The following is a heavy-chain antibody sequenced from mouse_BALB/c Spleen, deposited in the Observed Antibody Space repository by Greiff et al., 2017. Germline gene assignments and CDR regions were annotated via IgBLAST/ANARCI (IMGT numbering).Heavy chain of an antibody. CDR3: VGLGTGGYDDV. Sequence: EVQLVASGGGLVQPTGSLKLSCAASGFSFTTYAMNWVRQAPGKGLEWVARIRSKSNNYATYYADSVKDRFTISRDDSQSMLYLQMNNLKTEDTAMYYCVGLGTGGYDDVWGEGTTVTVSS. D-gene: IGHD4-1*01. CDR1: GFSFTTYA. V-gene: IGHV10-1*02. J-gene: IGHJ1*01. CDR2: IRSKSNNYAT.